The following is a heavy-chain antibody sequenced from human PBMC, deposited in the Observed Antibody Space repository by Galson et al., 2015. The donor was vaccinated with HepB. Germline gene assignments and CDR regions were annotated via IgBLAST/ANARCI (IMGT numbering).Heavy chain of an antibody. CDR1: GFTFSSYA. V-gene: IGHV3-30-3*01. CDR2: ISYDGSNK. CDR3: ARRYNWNDRAYYYGMDV. Sequence: SLRLSCAASGFTFSSYAMHWVRQAPGKGLEWVAVISYDGSNKYYADSVKGRFTISRDNSKNTLYLQMNSLRAEDTAVYYCARRYNWNDRAYYYGMDVWGQGTTVTVSS. D-gene: IGHD1-1*01. J-gene: IGHJ6*02.